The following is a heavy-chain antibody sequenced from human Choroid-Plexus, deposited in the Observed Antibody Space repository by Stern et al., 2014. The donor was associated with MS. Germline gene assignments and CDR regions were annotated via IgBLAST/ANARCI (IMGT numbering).Heavy chain of an antibody. V-gene: IGHV3-7*01. D-gene: IGHD3-3*01. CDR1: GFTFGNYW. CDR3: ARVYNTIYGIVTQRGSGMDV. Sequence: EVQLVESGGGLVQPGGSLTISCTAAGFTFGNYWMTWVRQAPGKGLEWVANIKEDGTENNYGDSVNGRFTISRDNAMNSLYLQMNSLRVEDTALYYCARVYNTIYGIVTQRGSGMDVWGQGTPVIVSS. J-gene: IGHJ6*02. CDR2: IKEDGTEN.